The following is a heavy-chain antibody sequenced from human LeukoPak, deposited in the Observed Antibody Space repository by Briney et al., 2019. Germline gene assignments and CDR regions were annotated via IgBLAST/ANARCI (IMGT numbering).Heavy chain of an antibody. D-gene: IGHD3-10*01. CDR2: ISGSGGST. J-gene: IGHJ4*02. CDR3: ARVNYYGSGTPSGYFDY. Sequence: PGGSLRLSCAASGFTFSSYAMSWVRQAPGKGLEWVSAISGSGGSTYYADSVKGRFTISRDNSKNTLYLQMNSLRAEDTAVYYCARVNYYGSGTPSGYFDYWGQGTLVTVSS. V-gene: IGHV3-23*01. CDR1: GFTFSSYA.